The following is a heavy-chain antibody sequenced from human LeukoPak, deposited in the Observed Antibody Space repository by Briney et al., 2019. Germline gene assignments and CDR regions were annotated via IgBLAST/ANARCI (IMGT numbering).Heavy chain of an antibody. J-gene: IGHJ4*02. V-gene: IGHV1-2*02. CDR3: ARELDSGSQKADY. CDR1: GGTFSSYA. D-gene: IGHD1-26*01. Sequence: ASVKVSCKASGGTFSSYAISWVRQAPGQGLEWMGWINPNSGGTNYAQKFQGRVTMTRDTSISTAYMELSRLKSDDTAVYYCARELDSGSQKADYWGQGTLVTVSS. CDR2: INPNSGGT.